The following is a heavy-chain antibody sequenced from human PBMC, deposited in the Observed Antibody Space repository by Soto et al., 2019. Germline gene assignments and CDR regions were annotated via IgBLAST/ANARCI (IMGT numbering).Heavy chain of an antibody. V-gene: IGHV3-15*01. CDR2: IKSKTDGGTA. J-gene: IGHJ4*02. D-gene: IGHD6-19*01. CDR1: GFTFNNAW. CDR3: TREGWHLY. Sequence: EVQLVESGGGLVKPGGSLRLSCAASGFTFNNAWMSWVRQAPGKGLEWVGRIKSKTDGGTADYAAPVKGRFTISRDDSKNTLYLQMNSLNAGDSAVYYCTREGWHLYWGQGTLVTVSS.